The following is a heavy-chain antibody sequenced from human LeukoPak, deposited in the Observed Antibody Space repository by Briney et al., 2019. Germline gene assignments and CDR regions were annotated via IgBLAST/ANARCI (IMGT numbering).Heavy chain of an antibody. CDR3: ARRGSEGGRCFDA. CDR2: INAGNGNT. CDR1: GYTFTSYA. Sequence: GASVKVSCKASGYTFTSYAMHWVRQAPGQRLEWMGWINAGNGNTKYSQKFQGRVTITRDTSASTAYMELSSLRSEDTAVYYCARRGSEGGRCFDAWGQGILVTVSS. J-gene: IGHJ4*02. V-gene: IGHV1-3*01. D-gene: IGHD6-19*01.